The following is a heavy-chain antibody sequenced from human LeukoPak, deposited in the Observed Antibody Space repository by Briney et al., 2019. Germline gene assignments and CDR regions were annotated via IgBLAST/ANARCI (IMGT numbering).Heavy chain of an antibody. D-gene: IGHD2-15*01. CDR2: IDPSDSYT. CDR3: ARRGNYSRYGMDV. J-gene: IGHJ6*02. Sequence: GEPLKIPCKGSGYSFTSYWISWVRQMPGKGLEWMGRIDPSDSYTNYSPSFQGHVTISADKSISTAYLQWSSLKASDTAMYYCARRGNYSRYGMDVWGQGTTVTVSS. CDR1: GYSFTSYW. V-gene: IGHV5-10-1*01.